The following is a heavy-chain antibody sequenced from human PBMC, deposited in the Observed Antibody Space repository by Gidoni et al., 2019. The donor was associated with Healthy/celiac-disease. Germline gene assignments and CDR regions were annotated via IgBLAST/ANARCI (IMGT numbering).Heavy chain of an antibody. D-gene: IGHD2-2*01. Sequence: DGLEWIGSIYYSGSTYYNPSLKSRVTISVDTSKNQFSLKLSSVTAADTAVYYCARLPEAAASEGGAFDIWGQGTMVTVSS. CDR3: ARLPEAAASEGGAFDI. V-gene: IGHV4-39*01. CDR2: IYYSGST. J-gene: IGHJ3*02.